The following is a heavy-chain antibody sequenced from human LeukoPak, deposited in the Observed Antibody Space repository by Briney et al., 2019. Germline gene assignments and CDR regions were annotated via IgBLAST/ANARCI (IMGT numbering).Heavy chain of an antibody. CDR3: ARHIPYSSSWYDLVFDY. V-gene: IGHV4-34*01. J-gene: IGHJ4*02. D-gene: IGHD6-13*01. CDR2: INHSGST. Sequence: KPSETLSLTCAVYGGSFSGYYWSWIRQPPGKGLEWIGEINHSGSTNYNPSLKSRVTISVDTSKNQFSLKLSSVTAADTAVYYCARHIPYSSSWYDLVFDYWGQGTLVTVSS. CDR1: GGSFSGYY.